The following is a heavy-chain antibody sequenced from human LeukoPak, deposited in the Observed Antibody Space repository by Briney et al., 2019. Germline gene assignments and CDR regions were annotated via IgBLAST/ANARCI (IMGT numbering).Heavy chain of an antibody. J-gene: IGHJ4*02. CDR1: GFTSSSYE. CDR2: ISSSGSTI. V-gene: IGHV3-48*03. Sequence: GGSLRLSCAASGFTSSSYEMNWVRQAPGKGLEWVSYISSSGSTIYYADSVKGRFTISRDNAKNSLYLQMNSLRAEDTAVYYCARAYYYDSSGYSHWGQGTLVTVSS. D-gene: IGHD3-22*01. CDR3: ARAYYYDSSGYSH.